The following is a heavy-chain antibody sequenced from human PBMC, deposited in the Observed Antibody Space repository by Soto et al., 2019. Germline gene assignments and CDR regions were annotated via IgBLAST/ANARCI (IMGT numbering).Heavy chain of an antibody. CDR1: GFTFSSYS. Sequence: GGSLRLSCAASGFTFSSYSMNWVRQAPGKGLEWVSYISSSSTIYYADSVKGRFTISRDNAKNSLYLQMNSLRAEDTAVYYCARDERLRGWYEYFDYWGQGTLVTVSS. D-gene: IGHD6-19*01. CDR2: ISSSSTI. V-gene: IGHV3-48*01. CDR3: ARDERLRGWYEYFDY. J-gene: IGHJ4*02.